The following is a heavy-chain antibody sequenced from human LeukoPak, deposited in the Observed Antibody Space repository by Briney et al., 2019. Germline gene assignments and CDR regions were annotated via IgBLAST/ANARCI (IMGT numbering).Heavy chain of an antibody. D-gene: IGHD4-23*01. Sequence: SVKVSCKASGGTFSSYAISWVRQAPGQGLEWMGRIIPILGIANYAQKFQGRVTMTRDTSTSTVYMELSSLRSEDTAVYYCARVTTVAANWGQGTLVTVSS. J-gene: IGHJ4*02. CDR2: IIPILGIA. V-gene: IGHV1-69*04. CDR1: GGTFSSYA. CDR3: ARVTTVAAN.